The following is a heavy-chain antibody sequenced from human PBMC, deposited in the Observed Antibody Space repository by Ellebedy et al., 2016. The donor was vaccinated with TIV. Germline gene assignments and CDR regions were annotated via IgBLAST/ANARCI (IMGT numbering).Heavy chain of an antibody. Sequence: PSETLSLTCIVSGGSISRYYWSWIRQPQWRGLEWIGNIYYTGTTYYNPSLQRRATTSLDTSKNQFSLRLTSVTAADTAVYYCARKGGVSFGERPIDYWGQGTLVTISS. CDR3: ARKGGVSFGERPIDY. V-gene: IGHV4-59*01. J-gene: IGHJ4*02. CDR1: GGSISRYY. D-gene: IGHD3-10*01. CDR2: IYYTGTT.